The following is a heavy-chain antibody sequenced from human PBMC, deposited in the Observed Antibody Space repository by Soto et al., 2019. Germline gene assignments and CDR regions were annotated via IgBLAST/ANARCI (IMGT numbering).Heavy chain of an antibody. V-gene: IGHV3-15*01. Sequence: GGSLRLSCVISGFTFNNAWMEWVRQAPGEGREWVGRIKTKTDGGTTEYAATVNGRFTITRDDSKNTLYLQMNSLKTEDTATYYCNRDRSSSSSYYGGLFDYWGQGTRVTVSS. CDR2: IKTKTDGGTT. CDR1: GFTFNNAW. CDR3: NRDRSSSSSYYGGLFDY. D-gene: IGHD3-22*01. J-gene: IGHJ4*02.